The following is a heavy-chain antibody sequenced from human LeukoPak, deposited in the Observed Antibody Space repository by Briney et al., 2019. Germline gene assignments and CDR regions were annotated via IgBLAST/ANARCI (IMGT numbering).Heavy chain of an antibody. CDR2: ISGSGGYT. V-gene: IGHV3-23*01. D-gene: IGHD2-2*01. Sequence: GGSLRLSCAASGFTFSSYAMSWVRQAPGKGLEWVSAISGSGGYTYYADSVKGRFTISRDNSNLYLQMNSLRAEDTALYYCAKGGVVPPAYDWFDPWGQGTLVTVSS. CDR1: GFTFSSYA. J-gene: IGHJ5*02. CDR3: AKGGVVPPAYDWFDP.